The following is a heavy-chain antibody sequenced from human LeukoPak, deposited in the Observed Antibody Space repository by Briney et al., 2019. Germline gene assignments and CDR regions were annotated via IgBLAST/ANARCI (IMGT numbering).Heavy chain of an antibody. D-gene: IGHD2-8*01. V-gene: IGHV1-69*06. CDR2: IIPIFSTA. CDR3: ARRYCTNGVCYHDRGAFDI. CDR1: GGTFSSYA. Sequence: SVKVSCKASGGTFSSYAISWVRQAPGQGLEWMGEIIPIFSTANYAQKFQGRVTITADKSTSTAYMELSSLRSEDTAMYYCARRYCTNGVCYHDRGAFDIWGQGTMVTVSS. J-gene: IGHJ3*02.